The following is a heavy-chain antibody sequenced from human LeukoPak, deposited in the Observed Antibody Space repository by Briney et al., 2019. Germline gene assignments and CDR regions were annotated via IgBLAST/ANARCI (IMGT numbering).Heavy chain of an antibody. CDR3: ARDLEY. Sequence: GRSLRLSCAASGFAFSNYGMHWVRQAPGKGLEWVAVISYDGSNKYYADSVKGRFTISRDNSKNTLYLQMNSLRAEDTAVYYCARDLEYWGQGTLVTVSS. J-gene: IGHJ4*02. V-gene: IGHV3-30*19. CDR1: GFAFSNYG. CDR2: ISYDGSNK.